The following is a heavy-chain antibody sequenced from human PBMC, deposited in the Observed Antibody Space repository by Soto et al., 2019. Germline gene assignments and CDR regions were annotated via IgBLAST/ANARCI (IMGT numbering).Heavy chain of an antibody. Sequence: QVQLQESGPGLVKPSGTLSLTCAVSGGSISSSNWWSWVSHPPGKGLEWIGDIYHSGSTNYNPSLNSRFPISVDNYVDQLPLNLSAATSAFKSVYYCAIRPTNPFDYWGQGTLVTVSS. CDR2: IYHSGST. V-gene: IGHV4-4*02. CDR1: GGSISSSNW. D-gene: IGHD2-2*01. CDR3: AIRPTNPFDY. J-gene: IGHJ4*02.